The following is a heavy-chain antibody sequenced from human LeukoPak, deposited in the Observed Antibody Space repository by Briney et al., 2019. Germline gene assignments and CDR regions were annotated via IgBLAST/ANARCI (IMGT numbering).Heavy chain of an antibody. J-gene: IGHJ4*02. V-gene: IGHV3-66*01. CDR1: GFTVSSNY. CDR3: ARGTVTMVDY. Sequence: GGSLRLSCAASGFTVSSNYMSWVRKAPGRGLEWVSVIYSGGSTYYADSVKGRFTISRDNSKNTLFLQMNSLRAGDTAVYYCARGTVTMVDYWGQGTLVTVSS. CDR2: IYSGGST. D-gene: IGHD3-10*01.